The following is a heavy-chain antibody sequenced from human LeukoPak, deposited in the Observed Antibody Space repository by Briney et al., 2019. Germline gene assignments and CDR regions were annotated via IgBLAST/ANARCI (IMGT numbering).Heavy chain of an antibody. D-gene: IGHD2-15*01. J-gene: IGHJ6*04. CDR1: GFTFSSYE. Sequence: GGSLRLSCAASGFTFSSYEMNWVRQAPGKGQDWVSYISSSGSTIYYADSVKGRFTISRDNAKNSLYLQMNSLRAEDTAVYYCARDQGSGYYYYGMDVWGKGTTVTVSS. CDR2: ISSSGSTI. CDR3: ARDQGSGYYYYGMDV. V-gene: IGHV3-48*03.